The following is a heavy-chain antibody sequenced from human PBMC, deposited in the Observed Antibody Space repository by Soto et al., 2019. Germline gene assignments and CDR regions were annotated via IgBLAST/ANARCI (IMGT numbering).Heavy chain of an antibody. Sequence: GSRRLSCTASGLTFSNYWVHWVRQTPGKGLVWVSRIDSDGSSTTYADSVKGRFTISRDNAKNTLYLQMNSLRAEDTAVYYCTRAVSAVSAYWGQGTLVTV. CDR2: IDSDGSST. CDR3: TRAVSAVSAY. J-gene: IGHJ4*02. D-gene: IGHD6-25*01. V-gene: IGHV3-74*01. CDR1: GLTFSNYW.